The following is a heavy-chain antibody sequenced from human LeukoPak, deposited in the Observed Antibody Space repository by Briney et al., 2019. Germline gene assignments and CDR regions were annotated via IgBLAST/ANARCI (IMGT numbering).Heavy chain of an antibody. J-gene: IGHJ2*01. CDR3: ARLDYYDSSGTNWYFDL. CDR2: IYTSGSA. V-gene: IGHV4-4*07. Sequence: SETLSLTCTVSGGSISSYYWSWIRQPAGKGLEWIGRIYTSGSANYNPSLKSRVTMSVDTSKNQFSLKLSSATAADTAVYYCARLDYYDSSGTNWYFDLWGRGTLVTVSS. D-gene: IGHD3-22*01. CDR1: GGSISSYY.